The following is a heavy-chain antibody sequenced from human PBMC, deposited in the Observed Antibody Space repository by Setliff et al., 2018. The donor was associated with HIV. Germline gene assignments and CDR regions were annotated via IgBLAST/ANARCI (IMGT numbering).Heavy chain of an antibody. CDR3: ARRGYCSSTTCYYDY. CDR2: ISSNGGST. CDR1: GFTFSSYA. D-gene: IGHD2-2*01. Sequence: GESLKISCAGSGFTFSSYAMHWVRQAPGKGLEYVSAISSNGGSTYYADSVKGRFTISRDNSKNTLYLQMGSLRAEDMAVYYCARRGYCSSTTCYYDYWGQGTLVTVSS. J-gene: IGHJ4*02. V-gene: IGHV3-64*02.